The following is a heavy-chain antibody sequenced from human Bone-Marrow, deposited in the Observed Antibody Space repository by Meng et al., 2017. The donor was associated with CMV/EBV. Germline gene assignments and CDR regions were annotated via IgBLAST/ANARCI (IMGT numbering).Heavy chain of an antibody. CDR3: ARQWRIAVAENFDY. CDR2: IYPGDSDT. D-gene: IGHD6-19*01. CDR1: GYSFTSYW. Sequence: KVSCKGSGYSFTSYWIGWVRQMPGKGLEWMGIIYPGDSDTRYGPSFQGQVTISADKSISTAYLQWSSLKASDTAMYYCARQWRIAVAENFDYWGQGTLVTFSS. J-gene: IGHJ4*02. V-gene: IGHV5-51*01.